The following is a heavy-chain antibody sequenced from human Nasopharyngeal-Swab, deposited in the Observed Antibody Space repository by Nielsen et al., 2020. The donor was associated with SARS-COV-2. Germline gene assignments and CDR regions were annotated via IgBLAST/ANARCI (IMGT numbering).Heavy chain of an antibody. Sequence: GGSLRLSCAASGFTFDDYAMHWVRQAPGKGLEWVSGISWNSGTIGCADSVKGRFTISRDNAKNSLFLQMNSLRTEDTALYYCARDAARSWYNWFDPWGQGTLVTVSS. CDR1: GFTFDDYA. CDR2: ISWNSGTI. J-gene: IGHJ5*02. CDR3: ARDAARSWYNWFDP. V-gene: IGHV3-9*01. D-gene: IGHD6-13*01.